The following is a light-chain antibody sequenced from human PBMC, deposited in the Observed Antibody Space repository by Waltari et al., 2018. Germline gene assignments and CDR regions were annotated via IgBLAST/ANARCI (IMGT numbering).Light chain of an antibody. CDR1: QSVSSN. CDR3: QQYNNWPPEYT. Sequence: EIVMTQSPATLSVSPGERATLSCRASQSVSSNLAWYQQKPGQAPRLLIYGASTRATGMPARFSGSGSGTEFTLTISSLQSEDFAVYYCQQYNNWPPEYTFGQGTKLEIK. CDR2: GAS. J-gene: IGKJ2*01. V-gene: IGKV3-15*01.